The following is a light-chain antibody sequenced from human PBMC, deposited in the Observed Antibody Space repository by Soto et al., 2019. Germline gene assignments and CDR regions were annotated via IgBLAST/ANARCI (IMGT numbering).Light chain of an antibody. V-gene: IGKV3-20*01. J-gene: IGKJ5*01. CDR1: QSVSSS. Sequence: EIVLTQSPGTLSLSPGERATLSCRASQSVSSSLAWYHQKAGEPPRLLISDASIRAAGIPDRFSVSGSGTDFTLAISRLEPEDFAVYYCQQYGNSPITFGQGTRLEIK. CDR3: QQYGNSPIT. CDR2: DAS.